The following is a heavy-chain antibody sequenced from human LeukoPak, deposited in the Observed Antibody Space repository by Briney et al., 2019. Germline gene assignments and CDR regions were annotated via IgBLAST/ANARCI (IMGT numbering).Heavy chain of an antibody. CDR2: INTNSGGT. D-gene: IGHD3-10*01. CDR1: GYTFTGYY. Sequence: ASVKVSCKSSGYTFTGYYMHWVRQAPGQGLEWMGWINTNSGGTNYAQKFQGRVTMTRDTSISTAYMELGRLRSDDTAVYYCARSGAYGSGSYLRYWGQGTLVTVSS. CDR3: ARSGAYGSGSYLRY. J-gene: IGHJ4*02. V-gene: IGHV1-2*02.